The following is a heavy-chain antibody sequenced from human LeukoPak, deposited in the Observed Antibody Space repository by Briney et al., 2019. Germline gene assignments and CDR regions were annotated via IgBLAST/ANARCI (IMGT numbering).Heavy chain of an antibody. CDR3: AREGIAAAGNYYYYYMDV. J-gene: IGHJ6*03. D-gene: IGHD6-13*01. CDR2: IYHSGST. Sequence: SETLSLTCAVSGGSISSSNWWSWVRQPPGKGLEWIGEIYHSGSTNYNPSLKSRVTISVDKSKNQSSLKLSSVTAADTAVYYCAREGIAAAGNYYYYYMDVWGKGTTVTVSS. V-gene: IGHV4-4*02. CDR1: GGSISSSNW.